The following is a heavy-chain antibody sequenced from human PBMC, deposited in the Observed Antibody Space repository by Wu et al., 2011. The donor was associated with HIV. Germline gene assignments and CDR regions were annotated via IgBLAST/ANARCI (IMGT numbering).Heavy chain of an antibody. J-gene: IGHJ6*03. CDR3: ARLSSFTGMGDYHNRYYYMDI. V-gene: IGHV1-18*01. CDR1: GYTFTSYG. D-gene: IGHD4-17*01. Sequence: QVQLVQSGAEVKKPGASVKVSCKASGYTFTSYGISWVRQAPGQGLEWMGWISAYNGNTNYAQKLQGRVTITADKSTSTAYMELSSLRSEDTAMYYCARLSSFTGMGDYHNRYYYMDIWGKGTTVTVSS. CDR2: ISAYNGNT.